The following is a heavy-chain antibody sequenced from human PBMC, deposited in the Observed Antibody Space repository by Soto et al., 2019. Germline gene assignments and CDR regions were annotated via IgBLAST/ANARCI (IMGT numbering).Heavy chain of an antibody. V-gene: IGHV1-69*13. J-gene: IGHJ6*02. CDR2: IIPIFGTA. CDR3: ARVIPQEEWLLYAPTRYYYGMDV. Sequence: VASVKVSCKASGGTFSSYAISWVRQAPGQGLEWMGGIIPIFGTANYAQRFQGRVTITADESTSTAYMELSSLRSEDTAVYYCARVIPQEEWLLYAPTRYYYGMDVWGQGTTVTVSS. CDR1: GGTFSSYA. D-gene: IGHD3-3*01.